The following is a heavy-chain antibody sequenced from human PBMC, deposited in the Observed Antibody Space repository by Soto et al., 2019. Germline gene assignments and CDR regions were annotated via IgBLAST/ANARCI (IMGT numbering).Heavy chain of an antibody. CDR2: IIDSGGST. CDR3: AKGRSYYYYYGVDV. CDR1: GFPFGGCG. Sequence: GGSLRLSYGAAGFPFGGCGMGWVRQAPGKGLEWVSDIIDSGGSTYYADSVKGRFTISRDNSKSTLYLQMNSLRAEDTALYYCAKGRSYYYYYGVDVWGQGTTVTV. J-gene: IGHJ6*02. V-gene: IGHV3-23*01.